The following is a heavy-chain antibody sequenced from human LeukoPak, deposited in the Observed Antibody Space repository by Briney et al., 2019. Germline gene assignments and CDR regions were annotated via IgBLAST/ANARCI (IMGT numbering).Heavy chain of an antibody. Sequence: PSETLSLTCTVSGGSVSSGSYYWSWIRQPPGKGLEWIGYIYYSGSTNYNPSLKSRVTISVDTSKNQFSLKLSSVTAADTAVYYCARGTVTTLGGAFDIWGQGTMVTVSS. CDR1: GGSVSSGSYY. D-gene: IGHD4-17*01. CDR2: IYYSGST. CDR3: ARGTVTTLGGAFDI. J-gene: IGHJ3*02. V-gene: IGHV4-61*01.